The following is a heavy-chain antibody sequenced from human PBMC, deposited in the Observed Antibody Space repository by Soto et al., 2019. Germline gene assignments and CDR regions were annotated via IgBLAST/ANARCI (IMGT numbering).Heavy chain of an antibody. D-gene: IGHD1-26*01. V-gene: IGHV1-69*01. CDR2: TIPIFGTA. Sequence: QVQLVQSGAEVKNPGSSVKVSCKASGGTFSSYSINWVRQAPGQGLEWMGETIPIFGTANYAQKCQGRVTITADESTSTAYMELSSLRSEDTAVYYCARDGGRHSGGIDYWGQGTLVTVSS. CDR1: GGTFSSYS. J-gene: IGHJ4*02. CDR3: ARDGGRHSGGIDY.